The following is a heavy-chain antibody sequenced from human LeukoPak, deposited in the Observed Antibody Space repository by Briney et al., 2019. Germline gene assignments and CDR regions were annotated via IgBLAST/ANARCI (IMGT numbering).Heavy chain of an antibody. D-gene: IGHD4-17*01. CDR1: GFTFSSYA. CDR2: ISGSGGST. V-gene: IGHV3-23*01. Sequence: PGGSLRLSCAASGFTFSSYAMSWVRQAPGKGLEWVSAISGSGGSTYYADSVKGRFTISRDNSKNTLYLQMNSLRAEDTAVYYCAKDCPPKDGDYPYYFDYWGQGTLVTVSS. J-gene: IGHJ4*02. CDR3: AKDCPPKDGDYPYYFDY.